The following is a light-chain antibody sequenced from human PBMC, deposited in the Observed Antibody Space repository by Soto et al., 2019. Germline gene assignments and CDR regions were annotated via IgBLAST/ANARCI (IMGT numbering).Light chain of an antibody. J-gene: IGKJ5*01. CDR1: QGISSA. CDR3: QQFNNYPT. V-gene: IGKV1D-13*01. Sequence: AIQLTQSPSSLSASVGDRVTITCRASQGISSALAWYQQKPGKAPKLLIYDASSLESGVPSRFSGSGSGTDFTLTISSLQPEDFATYYCQQFNNYPTFGQGTLLEIK. CDR2: DAS.